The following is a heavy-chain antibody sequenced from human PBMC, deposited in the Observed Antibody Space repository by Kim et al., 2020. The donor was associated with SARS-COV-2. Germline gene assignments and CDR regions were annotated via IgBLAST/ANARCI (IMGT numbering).Heavy chain of an antibody. Sequence: SETLSLTCTVSCGSISSSSYYWGWIRQPPGKGLEWIGSIYYSGSTYYNPSLKSRVTISVDTSKNQFSLKLSSVTAADTAVYYCARSRMYYDSTGYYYAYYFDYWGQGTLVTVSS. J-gene: IGHJ4*02. CDR3: ARSRMYYDSTGYYYAYYFDY. V-gene: IGHV4-39*01. CDR1: CGSISSSSYY. D-gene: IGHD3-22*01. CDR2: IYYSGST.